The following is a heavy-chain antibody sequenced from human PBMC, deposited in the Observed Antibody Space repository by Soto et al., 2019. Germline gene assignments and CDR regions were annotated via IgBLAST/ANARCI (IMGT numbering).Heavy chain of an antibody. CDR1: GGTFSSYA. CDR2: IIPIFGTA. J-gene: IGHJ6*02. V-gene: IGHV1-69*01. D-gene: IGHD2-2*01. CDR3: ARERLVVPAAGIYYYYGMDV. Sequence: QVQLVQSGAEVKKPGSSVKVSCKASGGTFSSYAISWVRQAPGQGLEWMGGIIPIFGTANYAQKFQGRVTITADESTSTAYMELSSLRSEDTDVYYCARERLVVPAAGIYYYYGMDVWGQGTTVTVSS.